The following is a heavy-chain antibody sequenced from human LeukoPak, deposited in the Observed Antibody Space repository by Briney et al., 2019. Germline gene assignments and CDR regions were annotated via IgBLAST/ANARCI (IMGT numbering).Heavy chain of an antibody. D-gene: IGHD3-10*01. Sequence: SETLSLTCAVSGGSISSGGYSWSWIRQPPGKGLEWIGYIYRSGSTYYNPPLKSRVTISVDTSKNQFSLKLSSVTAADTAVYYCARGSMVRGVIIPDWGQGTLVTVSS. J-gene: IGHJ4*02. V-gene: IGHV4-30-2*01. CDR3: ARGSMVRGVIIPD. CDR2: IYRSGST. CDR1: GGSISSGGYS.